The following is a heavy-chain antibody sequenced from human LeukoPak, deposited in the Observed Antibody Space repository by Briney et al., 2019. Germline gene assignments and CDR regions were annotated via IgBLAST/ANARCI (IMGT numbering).Heavy chain of an antibody. CDR2: INPNSGGP. CDR1: GYTFTGYF. CDR3: ARESEYYYFEY. D-gene: IGHD2/OR15-2a*01. Sequence: ASLKVSFKASGYTFTGYFMHWVRPAPGQGPEWIGWINPNSGGPKHAQKLQCKVIMTRDTSITTASMTLSRLRSDDTAVYYCARESEYYYFEYWGQGTLVTVSS. J-gene: IGHJ4*02. V-gene: IGHV1-2*02.